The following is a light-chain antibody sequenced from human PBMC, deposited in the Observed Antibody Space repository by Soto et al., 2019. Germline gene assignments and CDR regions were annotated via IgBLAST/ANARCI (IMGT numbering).Light chain of an antibody. CDR3: STYTSRSTLV. Sequence: QSALTQPASVSGSPGQSITIYCSGTRRDLGAYNLVSWYQQPPGKAPKLLSYEVRNRPSGISYRFSGPKSGPTASLTISSFLPGDGGDSYCSTYTSRSTLVFGVGTKLHVL. CDR1: RRDLGAYNL. CDR2: EVR. V-gene: IGLV2-14*01. J-gene: IGLJ2*01.